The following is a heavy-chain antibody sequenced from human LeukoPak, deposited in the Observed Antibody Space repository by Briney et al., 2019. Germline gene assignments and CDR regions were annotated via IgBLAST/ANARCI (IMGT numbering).Heavy chain of an antibody. V-gene: IGHV3-21*01. D-gene: IGHD6-19*01. CDR2: ISSSSSYI. CDR3: ARQPGIAVATDAFDI. CDR1: GFTYSSYS. Sequence: KPGGSLRLSCAASGFTYSSYSMNWVRQAPGKGLEWVSSISSSSSYIYYADSVKGRFTISRDNAKNSLYLQMNSLRAEDTAVYYCARQPGIAVATDAFDIWGQGTMVTVSS. J-gene: IGHJ3*02.